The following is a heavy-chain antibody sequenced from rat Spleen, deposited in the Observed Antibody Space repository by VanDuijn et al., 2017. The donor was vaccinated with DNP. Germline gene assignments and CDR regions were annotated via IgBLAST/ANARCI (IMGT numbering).Heavy chain of an antibody. D-gene: IGHD5-1*01. J-gene: IGHJ2*01. CDR2: MRYNGDT. CDR1: GFSLTSYG. V-gene: IGHV2-63*01. CDR3: TRDRGLTGSLFDY. Sequence: QVQLKESGPGPVQPSETLSLTCTVSGFSLTSYGVNWVRQPPGKGLEWMGRMRYNGDTSYNSALKSRLSISRDTSKNQVFLKMNSLQTDDTGTYYCTRDRGLTGSLFDYWGQGVMVTVSS.